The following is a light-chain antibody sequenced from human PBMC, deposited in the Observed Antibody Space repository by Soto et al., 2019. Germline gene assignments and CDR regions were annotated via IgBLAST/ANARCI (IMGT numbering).Light chain of an antibody. CDR3: QQRSNI. J-gene: IGKJ3*01. V-gene: IGKV3-11*01. Sequence: EIVLTQSPGTLSLSPGKRATLSCRASESTSGYLAWYQQKPGQAPRLLIYDASNRATGIPARFSGSGSGTDFTLTISSLEPEDFAVYYCQQRSNIFGPGTKVDIK. CDR1: ESTSGY. CDR2: DAS.